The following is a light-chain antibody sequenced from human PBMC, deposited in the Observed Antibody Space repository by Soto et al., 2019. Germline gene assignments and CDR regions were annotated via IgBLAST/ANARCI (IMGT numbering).Light chain of an antibody. V-gene: IGKV3-11*01. CDR1: QSVSSY. CDR3: QQRTNSWT. CDR2: DAA. J-gene: IGKJ1*01. Sequence: EIVLTQSPGTLSLSPGEGATLSCRASQSVSSYLAWYQQKPGQAPRLLIYDAANRATGIPARFSGSGSGTDFTLTISSLEPEDFAVYYCQQRTNSWTF.